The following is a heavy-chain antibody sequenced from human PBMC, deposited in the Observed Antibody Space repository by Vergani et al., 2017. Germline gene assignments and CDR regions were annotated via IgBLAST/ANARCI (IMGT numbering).Heavy chain of an antibody. CDR1: GFTFSSYS. D-gene: IGHD6-13*01. CDR3: ARSLSIAAAHDAFDI. V-gene: IGHV3-21*01. Sequence: EVQLLESGGGLVQPGGSLRLSCAASGFTFSSYSMNWVRQAPGKGLEWVSSISSSSSYIYYADSVKGRFTISRDNAKNSLYLQMNSLRAEDTAVYYCARSLSIAAAHDAFDIWGQGTMVTVSS. J-gene: IGHJ3*02. CDR2: ISSSSSYI.